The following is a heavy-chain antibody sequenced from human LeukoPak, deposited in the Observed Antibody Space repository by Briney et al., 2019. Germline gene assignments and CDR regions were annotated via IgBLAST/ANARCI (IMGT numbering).Heavy chain of an antibody. CDR1: GGSISRNY. J-gene: IGHJ6*02. CDR2: VYYSGST. CDR3: ARDVDYYGSGKFLYGMDV. D-gene: IGHD3-10*01. V-gene: IGHV4-59*01. Sequence: SETLSLTCTVSGGSISRNYWSWIRQPPGKGLDWIGYVYYSGSTNYNPSLKSRVTISVDTSKNQFFLKLSSVTAADTAVYYCARDVDYYGSGKFLYGMDVGGQGTTVTVSS.